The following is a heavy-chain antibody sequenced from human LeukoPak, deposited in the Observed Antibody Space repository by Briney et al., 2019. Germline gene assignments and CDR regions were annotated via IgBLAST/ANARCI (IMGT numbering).Heavy chain of an antibody. CDR3: AKGISGYYAFDY. D-gene: IGHD3-3*01. CDR1: RFTFSSFD. CDR2: MRYDGNKE. Sequence: GGSLRLSCAASRFTFSSFDMHWVRQAPGKGLGWVACMRYDGNKEYYADSVKGRFTISRDNSKNTLYLQVNSLRIEDTAVYYCAKGISGYYAFDYWGQGTLVTVSS. V-gene: IGHV3-30*02. J-gene: IGHJ4*02.